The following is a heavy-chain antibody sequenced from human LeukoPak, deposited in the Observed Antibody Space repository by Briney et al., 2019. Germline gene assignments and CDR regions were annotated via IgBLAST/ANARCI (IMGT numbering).Heavy chain of an antibody. D-gene: IGHD1-1*01. V-gene: IGHV4-59*08. CDR2: VYYTGST. J-gene: IGHJ6*02. Sequence: SETLSLTCPVSGGSISNYYYWTWIRQPPGKGLEWIGYVYYTGSTNFNPSLKSRVAISVDTSKNQFSLKLNSVTAADTAVYYCARHPWNSGMDVWGQGTTATVSS. CDR1: GGSISNYY. CDR3: ARHPWNSGMDV.